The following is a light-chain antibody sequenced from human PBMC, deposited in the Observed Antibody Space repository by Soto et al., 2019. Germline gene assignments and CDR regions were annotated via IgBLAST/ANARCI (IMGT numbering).Light chain of an antibody. Sequence: EVVMTQSPATLSVSPGERATLSCRASQSVSSKLAWYQQKPGQAPRLLIYGTSTRATGIPARFSGSGSGTDFTLTISSLQFEDFAVYYCQQYNNWPRTFGQGTKVDIK. CDR3: QQYNNWPRT. J-gene: IGKJ1*01. CDR1: QSVSSK. V-gene: IGKV3-15*01. CDR2: GTS.